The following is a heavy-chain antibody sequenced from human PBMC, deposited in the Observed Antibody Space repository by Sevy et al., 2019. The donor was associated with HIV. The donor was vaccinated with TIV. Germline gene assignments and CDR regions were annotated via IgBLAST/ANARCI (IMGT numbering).Heavy chain of an antibody. J-gene: IGHJ5*02. CDR2: IYYSGST. CDR3: ARGIRKDYGDLDWFDP. V-gene: IGHV4-30-4*01. CDR1: GGSISSGDYY. D-gene: IGHD4-17*01. Sequence: SETLSLTCTVSGGSISSGDYYWSWIRQPPGKGLEWIGYIYYSGSTYYNPSLKSRVTISVDTSKNQFSLKLSSVTAADTAVYYCARGIRKDYGDLDWFDPWGQGTLVTVSS.